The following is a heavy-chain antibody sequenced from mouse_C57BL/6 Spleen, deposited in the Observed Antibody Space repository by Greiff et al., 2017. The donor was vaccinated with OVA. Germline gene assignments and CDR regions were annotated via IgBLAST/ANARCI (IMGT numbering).Heavy chain of an antibody. CDR3: ARVRNYYGYDEGGSVDY. Sequence: QVQLKQPGAELVKPGASVKLSCKASGYTFTSYWMHWVKQRPGQGLEWIGMIHPNSGSTNYNEKFKSKATLTVDKSSSTAYMQLSSLTSEDSAVYYCARVRNYYGYDEGGSVDYWGQGTTLTVSS. CDR2: IHPNSGST. D-gene: IGHD2-2*01. CDR1: GYTFTSYW. V-gene: IGHV1-64*01. J-gene: IGHJ2*01.